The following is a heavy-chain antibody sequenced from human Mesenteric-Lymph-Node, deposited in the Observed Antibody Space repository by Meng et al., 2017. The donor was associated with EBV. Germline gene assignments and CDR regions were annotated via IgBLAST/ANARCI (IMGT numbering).Heavy chain of an antibody. J-gene: IGHJ4*02. V-gene: IGHV4-4*02. CDR1: GGAISSTNW. D-gene: IGHD3-10*01. CDR3: AAGGVRGEFDY. CDR2: ISESGNI. Sequence: QLQLQESGPGLVKPSGTLSLTCTVSGGAISSTNWWSWVRQAPGKGLEWIAEISESGNINYNPSLKSRVTTSVDTPKNQFFLKLNSVTAADTAVYYCAAGGVRGEFDYWGQGTLVTVAS.